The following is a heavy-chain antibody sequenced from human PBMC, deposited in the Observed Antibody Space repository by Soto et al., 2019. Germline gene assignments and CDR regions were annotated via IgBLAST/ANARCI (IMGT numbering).Heavy chain of an antibody. CDR1: GYRFPSYW. J-gene: IGHJ5*02. CDR2: IYPGNSET. Sequence: GESLKISCKGSGYRFPSYWIGWVRQMPGKGLEWMGIIYPGNSETKYSPSFQGQVTISVDKSISTVYLQWSSLKASDTAMYYCTRLWSSTGWYALVRWFDPWGQGTLVTVSS. V-gene: IGHV5-51*01. CDR3: TRLWSSTGWYALVRWFDP. D-gene: IGHD6-19*01.